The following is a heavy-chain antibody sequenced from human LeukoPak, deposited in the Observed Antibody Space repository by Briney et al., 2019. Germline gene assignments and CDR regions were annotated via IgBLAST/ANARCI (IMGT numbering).Heavy chain of an antibody. V-gene: IGHV4-4*09. CDR2: IYTSGST. CDR3: ARDSYYYDSSGSYLLYYFDY. Sequence: PSETLSLTCTVSGGSISSYYWSWIRQPPGKGLEWIGYIYTSGSTNYNPSLKSRVTISVDTSKNQFSLKLSSVTAADTAVYYCARDSYYYDSSGSYLLYYFDYWGQGTLVTVSS. D-gene: IGHD3-22*01. CDR1: GGSISSYY. J-gene: IGHJ4*02.